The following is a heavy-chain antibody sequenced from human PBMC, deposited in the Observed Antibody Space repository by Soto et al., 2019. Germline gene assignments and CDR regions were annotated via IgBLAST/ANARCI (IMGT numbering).Heavy chain of an antibody. CDR3: AKSFLIYDYFGGSYQISKFAQ. D-gene: IGHD3-16*02. J-gene: IGHJ4*02. Sequence: GASVKVSCKASGYTFNSYGINWVRQAPGQGLEWVGWVSAYNGNTNYAQKLQGRVTMTTDTSTSTAYMDLRSLRSDDTAVYYCAKSFLIYDYFGGSYQISKFAQGGKEPLVTVS. CDR1: GYTFNSYG. CDR2: VSAYNGNT. V-gene: IGHV1-18*01.